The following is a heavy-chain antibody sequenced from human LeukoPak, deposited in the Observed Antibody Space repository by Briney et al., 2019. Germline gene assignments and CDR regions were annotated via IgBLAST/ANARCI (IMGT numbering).Heavy chain of an antibody. CDR3: ARGADGVSSNSRGWFDP. CDR1: GFTFSHYS. CDR2: ISGSSSYI. J-gene: IGHJ5*02. Sequence: PGGSLRLSCAASGFTFSHYSMNWVRQAPGKGLEWGSSISGSSSYIYYADSVKGRFTISRDNARNSLYLQMNSLRAEDTAVYSCARGADGVSSNSRGWFDPWGQGTLVTVSS. D-gene: IGHD2-15*01. V-gene: IGHV3-21*01.